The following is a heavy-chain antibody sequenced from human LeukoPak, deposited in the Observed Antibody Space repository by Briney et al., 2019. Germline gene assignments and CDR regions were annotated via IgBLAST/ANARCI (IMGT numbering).Heavy chain of an antibody. CDR1: GYSISSGYY. CDR2: IYHSGST. CDR3: ARAYYYYMDV. V-gene: IGHV4-38-2*02. Sequence: SETLSLTCTVSGYSISSGYYWGWIRQPPGKGLEWIGSIYHSGSTYYNPSLKSRVTILVDTSKNQFSLKLSSVTAADTAVYYCARAYYYYMDVWGKGTTVTISS. J-gene: IGHJ6*03.